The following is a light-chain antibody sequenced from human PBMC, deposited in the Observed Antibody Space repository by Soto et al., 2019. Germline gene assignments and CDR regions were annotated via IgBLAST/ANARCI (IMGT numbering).Light chain of an antibody. CDR1: SSDVGGYNY. CDR2: DVS. CDR3: SSYTSSNTYV. Sequence: QSVLTQPASVSGSPGQSITISCTGTSSDVGGYNYVSWYQQHPGKAPKLMIYDVSNRPSGVSNRFSGSKSGNTDSLTISGLQAEDEADYYCSSYTSSNTYVFGTGTKVTVL. J-gene: IGLJ1*01. V-gene: IGLV2-14*01.